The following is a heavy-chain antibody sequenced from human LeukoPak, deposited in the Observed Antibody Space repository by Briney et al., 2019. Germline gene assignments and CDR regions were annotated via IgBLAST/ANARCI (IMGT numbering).Heavy chain of an antibody. J-gene: IGHJ4*02. CDR2: MKPNSAET. D-gene: IGHD6-13*01. CDR3: ARPHRSSWFSFDY. Sequence: ASVKVSCKASGYTFSHYDINWVRQAPGQGPEWMGWMKPNSAETGYAQKFQGRVTMTHNTSINTAYMELSSLTSEDTAVYYCARPHRSSWFSFDYWGQGSLVTVSS. CDR1: GYTFSHYD. V-gene: IGHV1-8*01.